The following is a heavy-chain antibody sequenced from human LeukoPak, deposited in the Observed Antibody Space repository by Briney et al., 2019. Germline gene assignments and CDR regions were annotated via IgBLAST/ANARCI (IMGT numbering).Heavy chain of an antibody. J-gene: IGHJ4*02. D-gene: IGHD3-22*01. Sequence: GGSLRLSCAASVFSFGTYSMTWDRQAPGKGLECVSFISSTSANIYYVDSVKGRFTISRDNAKNSLYLLMNSLRAEDTAMYYCARDFIHRSGEANYWGQGTLVTVSS. CDR2: ISSTSANI. CDR3: ARDFIHRSGEANY. CDR1: VFSFGTYS. V-gene: IGHV3-21*04.